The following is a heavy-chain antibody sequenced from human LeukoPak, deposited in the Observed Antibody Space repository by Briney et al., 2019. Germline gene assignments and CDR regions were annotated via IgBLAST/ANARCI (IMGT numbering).Heavy chain of an antibody. CDR3: AREVVSTITLDF. Sequence: SETLSLTCTVSAGSIISSSYFWGWIRQPPGKGLEWIGTIYYSGITYYNPSLKSRVTISVDTSKNQFSLKLNSVTAADTAVYYCAREVVSTITLDFWGQGTLVTVSS. D-gene: IGHD5/OR15-5a*01. V-gene: IGHV4-39*02. CDR2: IYYSGIT. CDR1: AGSIISSSYF. J-gene: IGHJ4*02.